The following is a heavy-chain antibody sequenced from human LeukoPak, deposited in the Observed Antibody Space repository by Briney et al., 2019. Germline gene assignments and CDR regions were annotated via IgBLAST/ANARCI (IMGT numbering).Heavy chain of an antibody. Sequence: PSQTLSLTCTVSGGSISSYYWSWVRQPPGKGLVWVGYIYYSGSTNHNPSLQSRVTISVDTSKNQFSLKLSSVTAADTAVYYCARDSPYYDGPRAFDIWGQGTMVTVSS. D-gene: IGHD3-22*01. J-gene: IGHJ3*02. CDR2: IYYSGST. V-gene: IGHV4-59*01. CDR1: GGSISSYY. CDR3: ARDSPYYDGPRAFDI.